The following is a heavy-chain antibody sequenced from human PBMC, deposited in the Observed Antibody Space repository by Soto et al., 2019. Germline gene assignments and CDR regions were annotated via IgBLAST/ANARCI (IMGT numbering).Heavy chain of an antibody. Sequence: QVQLQQWGAGLLKPSETLSLTCAVYGGSFSGYYWSWIRQPPGKGLEWIGEINHSGSTNYNPSLKSRVTISVDTSKNQFSLKLRSVTAADTAVYYCARRSGYSYGHFDYWGQGTLVTVSS. D-gene: IGHD5-18*01. CDR1: GGSFSGYY. CDR2: INHSGST. V-gene: IGHV4-34*01. CDR3: ARRSGYSYGHFDY. J-gene: IGHJ4*02.